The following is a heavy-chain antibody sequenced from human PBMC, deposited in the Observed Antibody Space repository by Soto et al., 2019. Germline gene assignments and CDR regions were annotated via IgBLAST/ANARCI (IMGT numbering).Heavy chain of an antibody. Sequence: ASVNVSCKASGYTFTRYVIRWVRQAPGQGLEWMGWISAYNGNTNYAQKLQGRVTMTTDTSTSTAYMELRSLRSDDTAVYYCARGRNVLRYFDWLSNYYYYGMDVWG. CDR1: GYTFTRYV. CDR3: ARGRNVLRYFDWLSNYYYYGMDV. V-gene: IGHV1-18*01. J-gene: IGHJ6*02. D-gene: IGHD3-9*01. CDR2: ISAYNGNT.